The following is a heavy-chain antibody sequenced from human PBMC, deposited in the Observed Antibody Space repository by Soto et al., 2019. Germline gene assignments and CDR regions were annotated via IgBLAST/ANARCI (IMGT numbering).Heavy chain of an antibody. J-gene: IGHJ6*02. CDR3: ARVLTSGGWYDYYDGMDV. CDR1: GYTFTSYG. D-gene: IGHD6-19*01. Sequence: QVQLVQSGAEVKKPGASVKVSCKASGYTFTSYGISWVRQAPGQGLEWMGWISAYNGNTNYAQKLQGRVTMTTDTTTRTASMELRSLRSDDTAVYYCARVLTSGGWYDYYDGMDVWGPGTTVTVSS. V-gene: IGHV1-18*01. CDR2: ISAYNGNT.